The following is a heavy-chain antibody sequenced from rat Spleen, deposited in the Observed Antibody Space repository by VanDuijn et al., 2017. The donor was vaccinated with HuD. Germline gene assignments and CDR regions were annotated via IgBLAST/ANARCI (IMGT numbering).Heavy chain of an antibody. J-gene: IGHJ4*01. CDR2: ITNTGVNN. D-gene: IGHD5-1*01. V-gene: IGHV5-31*01. Sequence: EVQLVESGGGLVQPGRSLKLACVASGFTVNNYWMTWIRQVPGKGLEWVASITNTGVNNYYPNSVKGRFTISRDNAKSSLYLQMDSLRSEETSTYYCAKDMGLGHPYVMDAWGQGASVTVSS. CDR3: AKDMGLGHPYVMDA. CDR1: GFTVNNYW.